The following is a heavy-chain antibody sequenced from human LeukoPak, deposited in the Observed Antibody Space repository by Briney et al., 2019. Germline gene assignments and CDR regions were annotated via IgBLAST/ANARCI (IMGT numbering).Heavy chain of an antibody. V-gene: IGHV4-34*01. J-gene: IGHJ4*02. D-gene: IGHD5-18*01. Sequence: PSETLSLTCAVYGVSFSGYYWSWIRQPPGKGLEWIGEINHSGSTNYNPSLKSRVTISVDTSKNQFSLKLSSVTAADTAVYYCARGRGGGYSYEHWGQGTLVTVSS. CDR2: INHSGST. CDR3: ARGRGGGYSYEH. CDR1: GVSFSGYY.